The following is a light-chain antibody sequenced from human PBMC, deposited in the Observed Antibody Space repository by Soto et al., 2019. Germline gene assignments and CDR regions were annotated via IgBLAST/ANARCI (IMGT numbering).Light chain of an antibody. Sequence: MTETQSSLSASVGDRITITCRASRDIGSDLSWYQQKPGKAPTLLIYAASSLQSGVPSRFSSSGSGTEVTLTISSLHTEEFATYYGQQGHSTSLTFGGGTKVDI. V-gene: IGKV1-39*01. CDR2: AAS. CDR1: RDIGSD. J-gene: IGKJ4*01. CDR3: QQGHSTSLT.